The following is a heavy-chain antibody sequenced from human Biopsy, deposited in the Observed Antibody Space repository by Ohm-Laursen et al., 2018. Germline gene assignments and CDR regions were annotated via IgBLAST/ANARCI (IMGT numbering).Heavy chain of an antibody. Sequence: PTQTLTLTCSFSGFSLSTIGVGVGWLRQPPGKALEWLANIYWNGDKRSSPSLRSRLTITNDTSKNQVVLTLINMDPMDTATYYCAHAIYFDSSAYYFDSWGQGTLVTVSS. CDR2: IYWNGDK. V-gene: IGHV2-5*01. J-gene: IGHJ4*02. CDR1: GFSLSTIGVG. CDR3: AHAIYFDSSAYYFDS. D-gene: IGHD3-22*01.